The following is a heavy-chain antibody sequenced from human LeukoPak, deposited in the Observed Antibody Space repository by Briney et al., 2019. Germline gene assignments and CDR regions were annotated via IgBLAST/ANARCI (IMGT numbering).Heavy chain of an antibody. J-gene: IGHJ4*02. D-gene: IGHD1-26*01. CDR2: INPNSGGT. V-gene: IGHV1-2*02. Sequence: ASVKVSCKAFGYTFTSNYMHWVRQAPGQGLEWMGWINPNSGGTNYAQKFQGRVTMTRDTSISTAYMELSRLRSDDTAVYYCARVPGVYSGSYFRYFDYWGQGTLVTVSS. CDR3: ARVPGVYSGSYFRYFDY. CDR1: GYTFTSNY.